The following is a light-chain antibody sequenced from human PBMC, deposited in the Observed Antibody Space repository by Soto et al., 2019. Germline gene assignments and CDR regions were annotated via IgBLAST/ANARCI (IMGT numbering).Light chain of an antibody. V-gene: IGKV1-33*01. Sequence: DIQMTQSPSSLSASVGDRVTITCQASQDISNYLNWYQQKPGKAPKLLIYDASNLETGVPSRFSGSGSGTDFTFTISSLQPEDIATYYCKQYDNLPPAFGQRTRLEIK. CDR1: QDISNY. CDR3: KQYDNLPPA. J-gene: IGKJ5*01. CDR2: DAS.